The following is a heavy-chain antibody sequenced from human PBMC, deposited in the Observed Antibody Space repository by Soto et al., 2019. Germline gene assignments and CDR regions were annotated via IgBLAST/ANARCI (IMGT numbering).Heavy chain of an antibody. V-gene: IGHV1-69*13. CDR1: GGTFSNYA. Sequence: AVKVSCKACGGTFSNYAISWVRQAPGQGREWMGGIIPIFGTANYAQNFQGRVTITADETTSTAYMELSSLSSENTAVYYCARQPVMYSSSWPEYYFDYWGQGTLVTVSS. CDR3: ARQPVMYSSSWPEYYFDY. J-gene: IGHJ4*02. CDR2: IIPIFGTA. D-gene: IGHD6-13*01.